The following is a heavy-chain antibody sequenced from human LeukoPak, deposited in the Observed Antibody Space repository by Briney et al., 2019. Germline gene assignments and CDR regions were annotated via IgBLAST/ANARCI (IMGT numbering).Heavy chain of an antibody. J-gene: IGHJ6*03. Sequence: GGSLRLSCAASGFTFSSYAMSWVRQAPGKGLEWVSAISGSGGSAYFADSVKGRFTISRDNAKNSLYLQMNSLRAEDTAVYYCARAFGGYYYYMDVWGEGTTVTVSS. CDR1: GFTFSSYA. D-gene: IGHD4-23*01. V-gene: IGHV3-23*01. CDR3: ARAFGGYYYYMDV. CDR2: ISGSGGSA.